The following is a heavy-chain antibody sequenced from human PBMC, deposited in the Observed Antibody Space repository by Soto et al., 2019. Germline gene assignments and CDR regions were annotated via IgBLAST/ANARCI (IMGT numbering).Heavy chain of an antibody. CDR1: GFTFSSYG. J-gene: IGHJ4*02. CDR3: AKGTTVIPGVYYFDY. D-gene: IGHD4-17*01. Sequence: GGSLRLSCAASGFTFSSYGMHWVRQAPGKGLEWVAVISYDGSNKYYADSVKGRFTISRDNSKNTLYLQMNSLRAEDTAVYYCAKGTTVIPGVYYFDYWGQGTLVTVSS. CDR2: ISYDGSNK. V-gene: IGHV3-30*18.